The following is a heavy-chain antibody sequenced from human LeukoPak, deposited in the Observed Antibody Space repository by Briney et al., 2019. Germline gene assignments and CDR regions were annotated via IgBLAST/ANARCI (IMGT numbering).Heavy chain of an antibody. D-gene: IGHD6-19*01. Sequence: ASVKVSCKASGYTFSNYDINWVRQATGQGLEWMGWMNPNSGNTGYAQKFQGRVTITRNSSISTAYMELSSLRSEDTAVYYCARVSDISVAAYFDYWGQGTRVTVSS. J-gene: IGHJ4*02. V-gene: IGHV1-8*01. CDR2: MNPNSGNT. CDR1: GYTFSNYD. CDR3: ARVSDISVAAYFDY.